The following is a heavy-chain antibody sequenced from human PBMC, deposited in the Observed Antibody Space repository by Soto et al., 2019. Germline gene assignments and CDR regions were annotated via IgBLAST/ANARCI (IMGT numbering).Heavy chain of an antibody. CDR1: GFTFSSYA. D-gene: IGHD6-19*01. CDR2: ISGSGGST. CDR3: AKGDMGQWLVSGIDY. Sequence: PGGSLRLSCAASGFTFSSYAMSWVRQAPGKGLEWVSAISGSGGSTYYADSVKGRFTISRDNSKNTLYLQMNSLRAEDTAVYYCAKGDMGQWLVSGIDYWGQGALVTVSS. J-gene: IGHJ4*02. V-gene: IGHV3-23*01.